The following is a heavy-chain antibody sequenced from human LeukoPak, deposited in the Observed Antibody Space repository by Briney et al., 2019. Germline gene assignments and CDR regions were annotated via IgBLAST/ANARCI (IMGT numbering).Heavy chain of an antibody. CDR1: GGSISSGGYS. Sequence: SETLSLTCTVSGGSISSGGYSWSWIRQPAGKGLEWIGRIYTSGSTNYNPSLKSRVTISVDTSKNQFSLKLSSVTAADTAVYYCARGRRWYSSSSVHYYYYGMDVWGQGTTVTVSS. CDR3: ARGRRWYSSSSVHYYYYGMDV. J-gene: IGHJ6*02. CDR2: IYTSGST. V-gene: IGHV4-61*02. D-gene: IGHD6-6*01.